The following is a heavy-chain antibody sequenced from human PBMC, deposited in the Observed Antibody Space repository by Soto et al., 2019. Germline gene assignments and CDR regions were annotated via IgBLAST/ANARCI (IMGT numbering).Heavy chain of an antibody. J-gene: IGHJ5*02. V-gene: IGHV3-53*01. D-gene: IGHD6-6*01. Sequence: PXVCLRLSFAASGFTFSSNYMSWVRQAPGKGLEWVSVIYSGESKLYADSVKGRFTISRDNFKNTLYLQMNSLRAEDTAVYYCARDTSRSSSLGWFDPWGQGALVTVSS. CDR3: ARDTSRSSSLGWFDP. CDR2: IYSGESK. CDR1: GFTFSSNY.